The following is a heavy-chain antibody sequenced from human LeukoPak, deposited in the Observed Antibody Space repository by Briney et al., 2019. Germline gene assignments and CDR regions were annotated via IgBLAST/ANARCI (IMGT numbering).Heavy chain of an antibody. D-gene: IGHD4-11*01. J-gene: IGHJ4*02. CDR2: ISAYNGNT. V-gene: IGHV1-18*01. Sequence: ASVRVSCKASGYSFNTYAISWLRQAPGQGLEWMGWISAYNGNTNYAQKLQGRVTMTTDTSTSTAYMELRSLRSDDTAVYYCARGQVTLGYWGQGTLVTVSS. CDR3: ARGQVTLGY. CDR1: GYSFNTYA.